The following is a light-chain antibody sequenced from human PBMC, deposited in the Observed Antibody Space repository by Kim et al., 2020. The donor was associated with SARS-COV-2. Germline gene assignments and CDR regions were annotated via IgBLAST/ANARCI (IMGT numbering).Light chain of an antibody. J-gene: IGKJ2*01. CDR2: RAS. CDR3: QQYGRSPKT. V-gene: IGKV3-20*01. CDR1: QSVPTNY. Sequence: LSQGERATLSCRASQSVPTNYLAWYQQKPGQPPRLLIYRASSRATDIPDRFSGSGSGTDFTLTISRLEPEDFAVYYCQQYGRSPKTFGQGTKLEI.